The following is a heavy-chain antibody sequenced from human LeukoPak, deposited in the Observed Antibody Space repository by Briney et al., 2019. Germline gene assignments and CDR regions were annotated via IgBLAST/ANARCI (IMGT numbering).Heavy chain of an antibody. V-gene: IGHV4-30-4*01. CDR2: IYYSGNT. CDR3: ARYTGQGIAAAGPRRDYYYYYGMDV. Sequence: PSQTLSLTCTVSGGSISSGDYYWSWIRQPPGKGLEWIGYIYYSGNTNYNPSLRSRVTISIDTSENQFSLKVNSVTAADTAVYYCARYTGQGIAAAGPRRDYYYYYGMDVWGQGTTVTVSS. J-gene: IGHJ6*02. CDR1: GGSISSGDYY. D-gene: IGHD6-13*01.